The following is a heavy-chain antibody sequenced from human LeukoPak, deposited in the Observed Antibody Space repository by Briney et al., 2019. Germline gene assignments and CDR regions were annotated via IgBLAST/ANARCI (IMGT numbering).Heavy chain of an antibody. CDR3: AKDYYSSGWYPRWFDP. Sequence: GGSLRLSCAASGFTFSSYWMSWVRQAPGKGLEWVANIKQDGSEKYYVDSVKGRFTISRDNAKNSLYLQMNSLRAEDTAVYYCAKDYYSSGWYPRWFDPWGQGTLVTVSS. J-gene: IGHJ5*02. D-gene: IGHD6-19*01. CDR1: GFTFSSYW. V-gene: IGHV3-7*01. CDR2: IKQDGSEK.